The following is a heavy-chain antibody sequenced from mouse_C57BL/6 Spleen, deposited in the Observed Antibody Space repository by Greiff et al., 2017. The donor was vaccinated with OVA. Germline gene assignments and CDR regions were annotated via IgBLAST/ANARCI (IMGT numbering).Heavy chain of an antibody. D-gene: IGHD4-1*01. Sequence: QVQLQQSGAELVMPGASVKLSCKASGYTFTSYWMPWVKQRPGQGLEWIGEIDPSDSYTNYNQKFKGKSTLTVDKSSSTAYMQLSSLTSEDSAVYYCARSRTGRDYFDYWGQGTTLTVSS. CDR3: ARSRTGRDYFDY. V-gene: IGHV1-69*01. CDR1: GYTFTSYW. J-gene: IGHJ2*01. CDR2: IDPSDSYT.